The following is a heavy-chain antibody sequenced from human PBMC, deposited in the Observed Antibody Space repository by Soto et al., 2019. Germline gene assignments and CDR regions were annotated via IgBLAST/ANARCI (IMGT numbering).Heavy chain of an antibody. Sequence: QVQLQQWGAGLLKPSETLSLTCAVYGGSFNGYYWSWIRQPPGKGLEWIGEINHSGSTNYNPSLKCRLAISVDTSKNQFSLKLRSVGAAGTAVYYCARGGYCSGGSSYSSFYYYGMDVWGRGTTVTVSS. D-gene: IGHD2-15*01. CDR1: GGSFNGYY. J-gene: IGHJ6*02. CDR3: ARGGYCSGGSSYSSFYYYGMDV. V-gene: IGHV4-34*01. CDR2: INHSGST.